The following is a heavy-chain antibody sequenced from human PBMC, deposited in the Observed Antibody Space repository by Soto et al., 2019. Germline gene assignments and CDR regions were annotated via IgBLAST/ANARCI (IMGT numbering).Heavy chain of an antibody. J-gene: IGHJ4*02. CDR1: GFIVSSYQ. CDR2: IYDFGSTLYT. Sequence: QPGGSLRLSCAASGFIVSSYQMMWVRQAPGKGLEWVSVIYDFGSTLYTYYADSVKGRFTVSRDNAKNSLYLQMNSLRAEDTAVYYCASRYCSGGSCATIDYWGQGTLVTVSS. CDR3: ASRYCSGGSCATIDY. D-gene: IGHD2-15*01. V-gene: IGHV3-66*03.